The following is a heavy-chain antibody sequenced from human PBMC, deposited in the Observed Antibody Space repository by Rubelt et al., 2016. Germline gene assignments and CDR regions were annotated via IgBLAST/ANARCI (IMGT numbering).Heavy chain of an antibody. CDR3: ATTTGYYYDSSETSDL. Sequence: EVQLLESGGGLVQPGGSLRLSCAASGFTFSSYAMSWVRQAPGKGLEWVSAISGSGVSTYYADSVEGRFTISRDDSKNTLYLHMNSLRAEDTAVYYCATTTGYYYDSSETSDLWGRGTLVTVSS. J-gene: IGHJ2*01. CDR2: ISGSGVST. V-gene: IGHV3-23*01. D-gene: IGHD3-22*01. CDR1: GFTFSSYA.